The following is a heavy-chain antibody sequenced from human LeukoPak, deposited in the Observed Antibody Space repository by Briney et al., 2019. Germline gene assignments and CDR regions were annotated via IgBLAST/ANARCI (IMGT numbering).Heavy chain of an antibody. D-gene: IGHD6-13*01. J-gene: IGHJ4*02. CDR2: INPNSGGI. V-gene: IGHV1-2*04. CDR1: GYTFTGYY. Sequence: ASVKVSCKASGYTFTGYYMHWVRQAPGQGLEWMGWINPNSGGINYAQKFQGWVTMTRDTSISTAYMELSRLRSDDTAVYYCARTGYSSSLYYFDYWGQGTLVTVSS. CDR3: ARTGYSSSLYYFDY.